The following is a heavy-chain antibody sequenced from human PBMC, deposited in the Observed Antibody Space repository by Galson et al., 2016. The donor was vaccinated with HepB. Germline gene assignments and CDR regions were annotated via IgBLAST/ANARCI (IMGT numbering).Heavy chain of an antibody. V-gene: IGHV3-23*01. D-gene: IGHD3-22*01. CDR3: AREKKSRSSGYLNWFDP. CDR2: ISDSGRDT. Sequence: SLRLSCAASGFAFDIHALIWVRQAPGKGLEWVSGISDSGRDTYYADSVKGRFTISRDNSKNTLYLQMSSLTADDTAVYYCAREKKSRSSGYLNWFDPWGQGTLLTVSS. CDR1: GFAFDIHA. J-gene: IGHJ5*02.